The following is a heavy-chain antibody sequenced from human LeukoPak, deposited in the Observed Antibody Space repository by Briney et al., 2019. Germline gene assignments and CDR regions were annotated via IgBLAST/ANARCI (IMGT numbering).Heavy chain of an antibody. CDR3: AAGYDFRYDAFDI. J-gene: IGHJ3*02. Sequence: PSGTLSLTCAVSGGSISSSNWWSWIRQPPGKGLEWIGEINHSGSTNYNPSLKSRVTISVDTSKNQFSLKLSSVTAADTAVYYCAAGYDFRYDAFDIWGQGTMVTVSS. CDR1: GGSISSSNW. CDR2: INHSGST. V-gene: IGHV4-4*02. D-gene: IGHD3-3*01.